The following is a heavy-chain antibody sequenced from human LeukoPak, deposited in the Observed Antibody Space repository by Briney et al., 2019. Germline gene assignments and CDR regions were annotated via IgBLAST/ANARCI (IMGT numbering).Heavy chain of an antibody. D-gene: IGHD1-26*01. CDR1: GFTFSSYG. CDR2: IRYDGSNK. Sequence: PGGSLGLSCAASGFTFSSYGMHWVRQAPGKGLEWVAFIRYDGSNKYYADSVKGRFTISRDNSKNTLYLQMNSLRAEDTAVYYCARGGGSYHDVVYWGQGTLVTVSS. V-gene: IGHV3-30*02. J-gene: IGHJ4*02. CDR3: ARGGGSYHDVVY.